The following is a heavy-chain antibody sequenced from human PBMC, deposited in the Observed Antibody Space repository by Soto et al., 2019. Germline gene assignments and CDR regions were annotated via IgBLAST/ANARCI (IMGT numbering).Heavy chain of an antibody. CDR2: IYSGGYT. Sequence: EVQLVESGGGLIQPGGSLRLSCAVSGFTVSNNYMSWVRQAPGKGLEGVSVIYSGGYTAYGDSVKGRFTISRNNSMNTFFLQIKTLGAYARAMGYCAKQTGGWGYWGQGTLVTVSS. V-gene: IGHV3-53*01. D-gene: IGHD1-26*01. CDR1: GFTVSNNY. J-gene: IGHJ4*02. CDR3: AKQTGGWGY.